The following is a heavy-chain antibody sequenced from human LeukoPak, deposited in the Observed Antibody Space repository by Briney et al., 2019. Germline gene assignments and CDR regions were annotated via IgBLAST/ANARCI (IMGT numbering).Heavy chain of an antibody. J-gene: IGHJ4*02. V-gene: IGHV3-66*02. CDR1: GFTVSSNY. CDR3: ARDATAGYSSG. Sequence: PGGSLRFSCAASGFTVSSNYMSWVRQAPGKGLEGASVIYSGGSTYYADSVKGRFTISRDNSKNTLYLQMNSLRAEDTAVYYCARDATAGYSSGWGQGTLVTVSS. D-gene: IGHD6-19*01. CDR2: IYSGGST.